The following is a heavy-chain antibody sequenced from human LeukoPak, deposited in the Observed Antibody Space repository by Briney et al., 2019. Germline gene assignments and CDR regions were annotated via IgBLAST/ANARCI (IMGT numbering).Heavy chain of an antibody. CDR3: ARLHYDFCFDY. J-gene: IGHJ4*02. Sequence: SETLSLTCAVYGGSFSGYYWSWIRQPPGKGLEWIGEINHSGSTNYNPSLKSRVTISVDTPKNQFSLKLSSVTAADTAVYYCARLHYDFCFDYWGQGTLVTVSS. V-gene: IGHV4-34*01. D-gene: IGHD3-3*01. CDR2: INHSGST. CDR1: GGSFSGYY.